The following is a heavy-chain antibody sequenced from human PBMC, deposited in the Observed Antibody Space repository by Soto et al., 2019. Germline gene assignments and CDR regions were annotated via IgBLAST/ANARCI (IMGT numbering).Heavy chain of an antibody. Sequence: XASLKMTGKRCGNTFTSYRISLVRQMPGKGLEWMGRIDPSDSYTNYSPSFQGHVTISVDKSISTAYLQWSSLKASNTAMYYCERHGDVLLWHWGQGTLVTVFS. CDR2: IDPSDSYT. J-gene: IGHJ4*02. V-gene: IGHV5-10-1*01. CDR3: ERHGDVLLWH. D-gene: IGHD3-10*01. CDR1: GNTFTSYR.